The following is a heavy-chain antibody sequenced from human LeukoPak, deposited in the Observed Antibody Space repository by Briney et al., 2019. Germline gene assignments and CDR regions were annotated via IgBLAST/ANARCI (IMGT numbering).Heavy chain of an antibody. Sequence: PGGSLRLSCAASGFTFSGSAMHWVRQASGKGLEWVGRIRSKANNYATAYAASAKGRFTVSRDDSKNTAYLQMNSLKTGDTAVYYCTRFYDFGLDYWGQGTLVTVSS. V-gene: IGHV3-73*01. CDR2: IRSKANNYAT. D-gene: IGHD3-3*01. CDR1: GFTFSGSA. CDR3: TRFYDFGLDY. J-gene: IGHJ4*02.